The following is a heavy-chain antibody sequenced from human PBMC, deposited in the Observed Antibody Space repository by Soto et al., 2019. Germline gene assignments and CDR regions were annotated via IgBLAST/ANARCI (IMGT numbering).Heavy chain of an antibody. Sequence: EVQLVESGGGLVKPGGSLRLSCAASGFTFSSYSMNWVRQAPGKGLEWVSSISSSSSYIYYADSVKGRFTISRDNAKNSLYLQMNSLRAEDTAVYYCARDLVGATGRGFDYWGQGTLVTVSS. V-gene: IGHV3-21*01. J-gene: IGHJ4*02. CDR2: ISSSSSYI. D-gene: IGHD1-26*01. CDR1: GFTFSSYS. CDR3: ARDLVGATGRGFDY.